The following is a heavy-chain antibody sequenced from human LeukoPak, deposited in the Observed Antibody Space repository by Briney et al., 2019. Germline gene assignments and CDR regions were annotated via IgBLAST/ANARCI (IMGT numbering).Heavy chain of an antibody. CDR1: GFTFSSYW. J-gene: IGHJ3*02. Sequence: GGSLRLSCAASGFTFSSYWMNWVRQAPGKGLEWVSYISSSSSTIYYADSVKGRFTISRDNAKNSLYLQMNSLRAEDTAVYYCARWTDYRAFDIWGQGTMVTVSS. V-gene: IGHV3-48*04. CDR2: ISSSSSTI. CDR3: ARWTDYRAFDI. D-gene: IGHD5-12*01.